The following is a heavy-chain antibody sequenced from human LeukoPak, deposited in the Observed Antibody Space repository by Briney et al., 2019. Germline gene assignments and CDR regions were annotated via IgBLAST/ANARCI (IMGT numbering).Heavy chain of an antibody. CDR2: ISYDGSNK. CDR3: ARVGSLGQSFDY. V-gene: IGHV3-30*04. J-gene: IGHJ4*02. D-gene: IGHD3-10*01. Sequence: GGSLRLSCAASGFTFSSYAMHWVRQAPGKGLEWVAVISYDGSNKYYAGSVKGRFTISRDNSKNTLYLQMNSLRAEDTAVYYCARVGSLGQSFDYWGQGTLVTVSS. CDR1: GFTFSSYA.